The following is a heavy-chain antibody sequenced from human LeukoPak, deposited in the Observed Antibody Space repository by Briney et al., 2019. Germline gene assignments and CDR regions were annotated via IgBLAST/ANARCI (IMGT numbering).Heavy chain of an antibody. Sequence: ASVKVSCKASGYTFTSYGISWVRQAPGQGLEWMGWISAYNGNTNYAQKLQGRVTMTTDTSTSTAYMELRSLRSDDTAVYYCARADGVKIATGNAFDIWGQGTMVTVSS. J-gene: IGHJ3*02. CDR3: ARADGVKIATGNAFDI. CDR1: GYTFTSYG. D-gene: IGHD5-24*01. V-gene: IGHV1-18*01. CDR2: ISAYNGNT.